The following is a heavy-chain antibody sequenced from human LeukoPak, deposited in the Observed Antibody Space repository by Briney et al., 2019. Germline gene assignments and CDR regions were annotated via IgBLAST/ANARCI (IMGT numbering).Heavy chain of an antibody. CDR1: GGTFSSYA. CDR2: IIPILGIA. CDR3: ASYYGPSGLYYYGMDV. Sequence: SVKVSCKASGGTFSSYAISWVRQAPGQGLEWMGRIIPILGIANYAQKFQGRVTITADKSTSTAYMELSSLRSEDTAVYYCASYYGPSGLYYYGMDVWGQGTTVTVSS. V-gene: IGHV1-69*04. J-gene: IGHJ6*02. D-gene: IGHD3-10*01.